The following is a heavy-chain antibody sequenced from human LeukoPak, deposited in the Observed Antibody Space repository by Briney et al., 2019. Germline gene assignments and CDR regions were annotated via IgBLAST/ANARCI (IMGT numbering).Heavy chain of an antibody. CDR1: GFTFSSYS. J-gene: IGHJ4*02. V-gene: IGHV3-21*01. CDR3: AREIKYYYDSSGYLRFDY. D-gene: IGHD3-22*01. CDR2: ISSSSSYI. Sequence: GGSLRLSCPASGFTFSSYSMNWVRQAPGKGLEWVSSISSSSSYIYYADSVKGRSTISRDNAKNSLYLQMNSLRAEDTAVYYCAREIKYYYDSSGYLRFDYWGQGTLVTVSS.